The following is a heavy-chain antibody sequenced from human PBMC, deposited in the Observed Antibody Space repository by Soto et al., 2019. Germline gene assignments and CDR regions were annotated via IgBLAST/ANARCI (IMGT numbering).Heavy chain of an antibody. J-gene: IGHJ1*01. Sequence: QVQLVQSGAEVKKPGSSVKVSCTASGGTFSNFAISWVRQAPGQGLEWMGGFIPIFGTLNYAQRFQGRRTISADESNSAAYMELSRLRSEDTAVYYCARFERQVLHWGQGTLVTVSS. CDR3: ARFERQVLH. D-gene: IGHD6-25*01. V-gene: IGHV1-69*01. CDR2: FIPIFGTL. CDR1: GGTFSNFA.